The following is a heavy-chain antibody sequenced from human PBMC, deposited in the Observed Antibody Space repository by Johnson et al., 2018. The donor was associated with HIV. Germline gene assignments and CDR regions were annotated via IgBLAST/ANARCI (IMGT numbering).Heavy chain of an antibody. V-gene: IGHV3-30*04. D-gene: IGHD3-22*01. Sequence: QVQLVESGGGVVQPGRSLRLSCAASRFTFSSYAMHWVRQAPGKGLEWVAVISYDGSKKYYADSVKGRFTIPRDNSKNTLSLHMNSRKPEDAAVYYCARELGEDDDYDSGGDAFDIWGQGTMVTVSS. CDR2: ISYDGSKK. CDR3: ARELGEDDDYDSGGDAFDI. CDR1: RFTFSSYA. J-gene: IGHJ3*02.